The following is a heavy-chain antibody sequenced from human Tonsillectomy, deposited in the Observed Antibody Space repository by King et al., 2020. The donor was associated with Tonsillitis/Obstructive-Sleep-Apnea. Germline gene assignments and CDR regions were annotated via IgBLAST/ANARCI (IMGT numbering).Heavy chain of an antibody. CDR1: GGSISSYY. V-gene: IGHV4-59*01. CDR3: ARGKVASGSYYVLDY. J-gene: IGHJ4*02. Sequence: QLQESGPGLVKPSETLSLTCTVSGGSISSYYWSWIRQPPGKGLGWVWYIDYSGSTNYTPSLKSRVTISVDTSKNQFSLKLSSVTAADTAGYYCARGKVASGSYYVLDYWGQGTLVTVSS. D-gene: IGHD1-26*01. CDR2: IDYSGST.